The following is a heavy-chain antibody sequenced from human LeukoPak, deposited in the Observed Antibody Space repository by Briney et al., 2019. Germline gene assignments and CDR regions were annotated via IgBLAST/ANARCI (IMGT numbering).Heavy chain of an antibody. V-gene: IGHV1-69*11. CDR3: ARGGMTTVTTTLDY. J-gene: IGHJ4*02. CDR2: IIPILGTA. Sequence: SVKVSCKASGGTFSSYAISWVRQAPGQGLEWMGRIIPILGTANYAQKFQGRVTITTDESTSTAYMELSSLRSEDTAVYYCARGGMTTVTTTLDYWGQGTLVTVSS. CDR1: GGTFSSYA. D-gene: IGHD4-11*01.